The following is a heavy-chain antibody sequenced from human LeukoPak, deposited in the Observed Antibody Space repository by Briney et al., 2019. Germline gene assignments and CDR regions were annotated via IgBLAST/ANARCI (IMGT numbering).Heavy chain of an antibody. V-gene: IGHV3-74*01. CDR2: INGDGSST. CDR1: GFTFSSYW. D-gene: IGHD6-19*01. J-gene: IGHJ3*02. CDR3: ARDVGSSGWYYAFDI. Sequence: GGSLRLSCAASGFTFSSYWMNWVRQAPGKGLVWVSRINGDGSSTNYADSVKGRFTISRDNAKNSLYLQMTSLRAEDTAVYYCARDVGSSGWYYAFDIWGQGTMVTVSS.